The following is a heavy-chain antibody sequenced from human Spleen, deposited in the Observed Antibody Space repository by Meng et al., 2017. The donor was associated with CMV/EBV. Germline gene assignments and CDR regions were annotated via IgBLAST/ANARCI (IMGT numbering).Heavy chain of an antibody. CDR2: IYSSRYT. J-gene: IGHJ4*02. CDR3: AGVNDYGGNCFDY. D-gene: IGHD4-23*01. Sequence: VCGASVRTGSWWGWDRQSPEKGLEWNGEIYSSRYTNYSPSLKSRVAISIDNSKRQFSLKMTSVTAADTAVYYCAGVNDYGGNCFDYWGLGTLVTVSS. V-gene: IGHV4-4*02. CDR1: GASVRTGSW.